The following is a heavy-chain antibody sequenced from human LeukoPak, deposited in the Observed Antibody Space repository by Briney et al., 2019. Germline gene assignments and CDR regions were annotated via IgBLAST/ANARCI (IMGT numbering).Heavy chain of an antibody. D-gene: IGHD2-2*02. V-gene: IGHV4-31*11. CDR2: IYYSGST. CDR3: ARGACRSTSCYNMFFDY. CDR1: GGSISSGGYS. J-gene: IGHJ4*02. Sequence: SETLSLTCAVSGGSISSGGYSWSWIRQPPGKGLEWIGYIYYSGSTYYNPSLKSRVTISVDTSKNQFSLKLSSVTAADTAVYYCARGACRSTSCYNMFFDYWGQGTLVTVSS.